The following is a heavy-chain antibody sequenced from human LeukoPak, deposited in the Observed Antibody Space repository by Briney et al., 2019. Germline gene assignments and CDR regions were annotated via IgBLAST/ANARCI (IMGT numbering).Heavy chain of an antibody. D-gene: IGHD2-2*01. CDR1: GGTFSSYA. CDR2: IIPIFGTA. V-gene: IGHV1-69*06. J-gene: IGHJ6*04. CDR3: ARTGVVPAAIHYYGMDV. Sequence: SVKVSCKASGGTFSSYAISWVRQAPGQGLEWMGGIIPIFGTANYAQKFQGRVTITADKSTSTAYMELSSLRSEDTAVYYCARTGVVPAAIHYYGMDVWGKGTTVTVSS.